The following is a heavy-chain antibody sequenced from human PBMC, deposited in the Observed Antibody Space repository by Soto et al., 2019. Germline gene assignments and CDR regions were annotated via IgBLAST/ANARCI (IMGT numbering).Heavy chain of an antibody. V-gene: IGHV6-1*01. D-gene: IGHD2-21*01. J-gene: IGHJ2*01. CDR2: TYYRSKWYN. CDR1: GDSVSSNDAT. CDR3: ARVGTYSFDL. Sequence: SQTLSLTCAISGDSVSSNDATWDWIRQSPSRGLEWPGRTYYRSKWYNDYAVSVKSRITINPDTSKNQFSLQLNSVTPEDTAVYYCARVGTYSFDLWGRGTLVTVSS.